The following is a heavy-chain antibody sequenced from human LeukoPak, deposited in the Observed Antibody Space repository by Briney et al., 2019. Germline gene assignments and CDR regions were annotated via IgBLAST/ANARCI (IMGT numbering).Heavy chain of an antibody. Sequence: GGSLRLSCAASGFTFSDYAMSWVRQAPGKGLEWVSSITGSGSRTYYTDSVKGRFTISRDNSKNTLYLQMNSLGADETAVYYCASRPRADIGPLDFWGQGTLVTVSS. CDR2: ITGSGSRT. CDR1: GFTFSDYA. D-gene: IGHD1-14*01. V-gene: IGHV3-23*01. J-gene: IGHJ4*02. CDR3: ASRPRADIGPLDF.